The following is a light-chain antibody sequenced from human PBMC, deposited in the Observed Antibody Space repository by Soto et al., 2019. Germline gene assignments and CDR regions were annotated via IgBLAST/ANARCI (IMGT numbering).Light chain of an antibody. Sequence: EIVMTQSPATLSVSPGERATLSCRASQSVSNNLAWYQQKPGQAPRLLIYDASNRATGIPARFSGSGSGTDFTLTISSLEPEDFAVYYCQQRSNWPRTFGQGTKVDIK. CDR3: QQRSNWPRT. CDR2: DAS. V-gene: IGKV3-11*01. J-gene: IGKJ1*01. CDR1: QSVSNN.